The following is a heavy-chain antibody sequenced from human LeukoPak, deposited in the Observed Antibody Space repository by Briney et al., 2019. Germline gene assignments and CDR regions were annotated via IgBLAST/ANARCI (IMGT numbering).Heavy chain of an antibody. J-gene: IGHJ4*02. Sequence: GRSLRLSCVAAGFTFRSYGMPWVRKAPGKGLEWVAVISYDGTNKYYADSVKGRFTISRDNSKNSLYLQMNSLRAEDTAVYYCARDRRIGGDYWGQGTLVTVSS. CDR3: ARDRRIGGDY. CDR1: GFTFRSYG. CDR2: ISYDGTNK. D-gene: IGHD1-26*01. V-gene: IGHV3-30*03.